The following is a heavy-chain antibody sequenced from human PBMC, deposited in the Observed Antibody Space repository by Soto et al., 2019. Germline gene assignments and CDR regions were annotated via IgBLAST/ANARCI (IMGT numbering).Heavy chain of an antibody. V-gene: IGHV3-53*01. CDR2: INSDGST. D-gene: IGHD5-18*01. CDR1: GFLVNSAY. CDR3: ARSGYSFAWGY. Sequence: EVQLVESGGGLIPPGGSLRLSCAASGFLVNSAYMTWVRQAPGKGLEWLSMINSDGSTLYAESVKGRFTISRDNSKNRLELQMNSLRAEDTAMYYCARSGYSFAWGYWGQGTLVIVTS. J-gene: IGHJ4*02.